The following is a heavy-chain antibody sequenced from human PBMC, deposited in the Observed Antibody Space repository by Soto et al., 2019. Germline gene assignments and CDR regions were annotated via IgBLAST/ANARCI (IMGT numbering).Heavy chain of an antibody. V-gene: IGHV3-21*06. CDR3: ARGSEDLTSNFDY. J-gene: IGHJ4*02. CDR2: ISSTNKYI. Sequence: GLLWLARAASQITFTRYSINSVRQPPGEGLEWVSSISSTNKYIYCGDFMKGLFTTSRDNAKNSLYLEMNSLRAEDTAVYYCARGSEDLTSNFDYWGQGTLVTVSS. CDR1: QITFTRYS.